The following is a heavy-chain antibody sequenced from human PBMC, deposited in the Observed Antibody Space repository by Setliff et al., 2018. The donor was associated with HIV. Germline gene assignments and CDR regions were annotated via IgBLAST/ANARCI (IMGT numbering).Heavy chain of an antibody. Sequence: SETLSLTCAVYGGSFSDYYWSWIRQPPGKGLEWIGEINHSGRTIQSPSLGSRVTISIDTSKKQFSLKLSSVTAADTAVYYCARANWGDWYFDLWGRGALVTVSS. CDR3: ARANWGDWYFDL. CDR1: GGSFSDYY. J-gene: IGHJ2*01. D-gene: IGHD7-27*01. CDR2: INHSGRT. V-gene: IGHV4-34*01.